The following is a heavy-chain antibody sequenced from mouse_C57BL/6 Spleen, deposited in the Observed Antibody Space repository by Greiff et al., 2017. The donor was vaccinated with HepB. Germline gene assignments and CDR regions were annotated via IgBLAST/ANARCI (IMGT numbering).Heavy chain of an antibody. CDR1: GFTFTDYY. V-gene: IGHV7-3*01. D-gene: IGHD1-1*01. J-gene: IGHJ3*01. CDR3: ARFTTGAWFAY. CDR2: IRNKANGYTT. Sequence: EVKVEESGGGLVQPGGSLSLSCAASGFTFTDYYMSWVRQPPGKALEWLGFIRNKANGYTTEYSASVKGRFTISRDNSQSILYLQMNALRAEDSATYYCARFTTGAWFAYWGQGTLVTVSA.